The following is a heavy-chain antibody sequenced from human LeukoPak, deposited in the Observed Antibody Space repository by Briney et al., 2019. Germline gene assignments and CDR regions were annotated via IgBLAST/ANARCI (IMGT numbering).Heavy chain of an antibody. Sequence: GASVKVSCKASGGTFSSYAISWVRQAPGQGLEWIGGIIPIFGTANYAQKFQGRVTITTDESTSTAYMELSSLRSEDTAVYYCASPVLRYRWYAFDIWGQGTMVTVSS. CDR3: ASPVLRYRWYAFDI. CDR2: IIPIFGTA. D-gene: IGHD3-9*01. V-gene: IGHV1-69*05. CDR1: GGTFSSYA. J-gene: IGHJ3*02.